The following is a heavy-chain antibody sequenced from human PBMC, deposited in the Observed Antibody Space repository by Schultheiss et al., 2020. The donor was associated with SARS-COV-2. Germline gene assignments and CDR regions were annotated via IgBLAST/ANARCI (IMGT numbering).Heavy chain of an antibody. CDR1: GGSISSGSYY. D-gene: IGHD3-22*01. J-gene: IGHJ4*02. CDR2: IYHSGST. CDR3: ARDGWDSSGYYSHY. V-gene: IGHV4-61*10. Sequence: SETLSLTCTVSGGSISSGSYYWSWIRQPAGKGLEWIGYIYHSGSTNYNPSLKSRVTISVDTSKNQFSLKLSSVTAADTAVYYCARDGWDSSGYYSHYWGQGTLVTVSS.